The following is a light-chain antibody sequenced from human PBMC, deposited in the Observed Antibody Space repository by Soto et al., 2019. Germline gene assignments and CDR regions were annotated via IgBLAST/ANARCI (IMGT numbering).Light chain of an antibody. V-gene: IGKV1-5*03. CDR2: SSS. CDR3: QQYQGFPFT. Sequence: DIQMTQPPSTLSASVGDRVIITCRASQYINTWLSWYQQKPGRAPKLLIYSSSSLESGVPSRFGGSGSGSEFTLTISSLQSDDFATYYCQQYQGFPFTFGQGTKLEI. J-gene: IGKJ2*01. CDR1: QYINTW.